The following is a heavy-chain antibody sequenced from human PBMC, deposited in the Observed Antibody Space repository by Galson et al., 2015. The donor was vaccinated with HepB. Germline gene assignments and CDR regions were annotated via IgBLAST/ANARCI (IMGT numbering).Heavy chain of an antibody. V-gene: IGHV1-24*01. CDR1: GYTLTELS. CDR2: FDPEDGET. J-gene: IGHJ5*02. D-gene: IGHD3-9*01. Sequence: SVKVSCKVSGYTLTELSMHWVRQAPGKGLEWMGGFDPEDGETIYAQKFQGRVTMTEDTSTDTAYMELSSLRSEDTAVYYCATGSGGVIRYFDWLFHWGQGTLVTVSS. CDR3: ATGSGGVIRYFDWLFH.